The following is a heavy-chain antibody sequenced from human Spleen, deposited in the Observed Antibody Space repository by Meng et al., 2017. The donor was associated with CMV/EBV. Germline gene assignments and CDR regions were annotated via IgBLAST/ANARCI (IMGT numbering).Heavy chain of an antibody. V-gene: IGHV3-9*01. J-gene: IGHJ4*02. Sequence: SLKISCRASGFTFDDYAMHWVRQPPGKGLEWVAGISWNGAYIGYADSVKGRFTISRDNAKNSLYLQMNSLRAEDTALYYCAKDMAGYFDYWGQGTLVTVSS. CDR3: AKDMAGYFDY. CDR1: GFTFDDYA. CDR2: ISWNGAYI.